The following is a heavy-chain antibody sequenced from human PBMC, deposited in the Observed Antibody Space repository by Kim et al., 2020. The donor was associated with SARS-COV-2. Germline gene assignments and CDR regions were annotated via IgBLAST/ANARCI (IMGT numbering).Heavy chain of an antibody. Sequence: SETLSLTCAVYGGSFSGYYWSWIRQPPGKGLEWIGEINHSGSTNYNPALKSRVTISVDTSKNQFSLKLSSVTAADTAGYYCASIDILTGYVDDWGQGTLVTVSS. D-gene: IGHD3-9*01. CDR1: GGSFSGYY. CDR2: INHSGST. J-gene: IGHJ4*02. V-gene: IGHV4-34*01. CDR3: ASIDILTGYVDD.